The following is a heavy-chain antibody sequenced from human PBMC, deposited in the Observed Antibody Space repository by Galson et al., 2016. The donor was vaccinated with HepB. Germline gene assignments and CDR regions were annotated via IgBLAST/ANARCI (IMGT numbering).Heavy chain of an antibody. J-gene: IGHJ6*02. V-gene: IGHV3-53*01. CDR3: GRDGEFDYYYGTDV. CDR2: ICSGGSA. CDR1: GFTVSSNY. Sequence: SLRLSCAASGFTVSSNYMSWVRQAPGKGLEWVSVICSGGSAYYADSVKGRFTISRDNSKNTLYLQMNSLRAEDTAVYYCGRDGEFDYYYGTDVWGQGTTVTVSS.